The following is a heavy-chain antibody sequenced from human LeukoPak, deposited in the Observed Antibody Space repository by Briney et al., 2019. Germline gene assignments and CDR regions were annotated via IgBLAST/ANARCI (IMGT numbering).Heavy chain of an antibody. J-gene: IGHJ4*02. CDR1: GFTFSNYV. V-gene: IGHV3-23*01. Sequence: GGSLRLSCAASGFTFSNYVMNWVRQSPGKGLEWFSAVTGTGNTYYADSVKGRFTISRDNSKNMVYLQMNSLSADDTAVYHCARRLGDYWGQGTLVTVSS. CDR2: VTGTGNT. CDR3: ARRLGDY.